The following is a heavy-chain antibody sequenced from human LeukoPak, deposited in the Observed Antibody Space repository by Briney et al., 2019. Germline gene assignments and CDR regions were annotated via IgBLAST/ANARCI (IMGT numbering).Heavy chain of an antibody. Sequence: GGSLRLSCAASGFTFSSYSMNWVRQAPGKGLEGVSSISSSSSYIYYADSVKGRFTISRDNAKNSLYLQMNSLRAEDTALYYCAKAMVRGVIIIHYGMDVWGQGTTVTVSS. CDR3: AKAMVRGVIIIHYGMDV. CDR2: ISSSSSYI. CDR1: GFTFSSYS. D-gene: IGHD3-10*01. J-gene: IGHJ6*02. V-gene: IGHV3-21*04.